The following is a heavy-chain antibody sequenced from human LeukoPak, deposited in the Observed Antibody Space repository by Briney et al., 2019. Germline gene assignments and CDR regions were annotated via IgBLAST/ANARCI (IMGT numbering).Heavy chain of an antibody. D-gene: IGHD6-13*01. CDR3: ARGRRDGRIAAVDAFDI. V-gene: IGHV4-59*08. J-gene: IGHJ3*02. CDR2: IYYSGST. Sequence: SETLSLTCTVSGGSISSYYWSWIRQPPGKGLEWIGYIYYSGSTNYNPSLKSRVTISVDTSKNQFSLKLSSVTAADTAVYYCARGRRDGRIAAVDAFDIWGQGTMVTVSS. CDR1: GGSISSYY.